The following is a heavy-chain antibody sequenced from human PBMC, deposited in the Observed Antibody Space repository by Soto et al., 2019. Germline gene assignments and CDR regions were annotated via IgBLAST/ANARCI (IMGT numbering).Heavy chain of an antibody. V-gene: IGHV3-23*01. D-gene: IGHD3-22*01. CDR1: GFTFSSYA. J-gene: IGHJ3*02. Sequence: GGSLRLSCAASGFTFSSYAMSWVRQAPGKGLEWVSAISGSGGSTYYADSVKGRFTISRDNSKNTLYLQMNSLRAEDTAVYYCAKGIPFSYDSSGPDAFDIWGQGTMVTVS. CDR3: AKGIPFSYDSSGPDAFDI. CDR2: ISGSGGST.